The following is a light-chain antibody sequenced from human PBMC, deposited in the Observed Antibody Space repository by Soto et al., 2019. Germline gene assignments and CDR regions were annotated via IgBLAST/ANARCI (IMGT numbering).Light chain of an antibody. CDR3: LHDINYQWT. J-gene: IGKJ1*01. CDR2: GAS. Sequence: AIQMTQSPSSLSASVGDRVTISFRASQGIGNALSWYQQKPGKPPKVLIYGASNLQSGVPPRFRGTGCGRDFGLAISSLQPEDSATYYCLHDINYQWTLGQGAKVDIK. V-gene: IGKV1-6*01. CDR1: QGIGNA.